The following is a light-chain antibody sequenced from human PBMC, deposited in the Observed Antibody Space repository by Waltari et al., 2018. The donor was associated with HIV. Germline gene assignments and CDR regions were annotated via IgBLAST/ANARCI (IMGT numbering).Light chain of an antibody. Sequence: QSALTQPPSVSVSPGQSIVIPCTGTSDDVGSYNYVLCYQQHPGKVPKLVIYDVTSRPSGVSNRFSGSKSGNTASLTISGLRADDEADYYCSSYVGSSTSWLFGGGTKLTV. J-gene: IGLJ3*02. V-gene: IGLV2-14*03. CDR3: SSYVGSSTSWL. CDR1: SDDVGSYNY. CDR2: DVT.